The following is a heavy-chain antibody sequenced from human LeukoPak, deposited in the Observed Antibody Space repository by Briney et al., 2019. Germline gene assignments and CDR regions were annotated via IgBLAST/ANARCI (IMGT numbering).Heavy chain of an antibody. V-gene: IGHV3-30*02. CDR1: GFTFSSYG. Sequence: RGSLRLSCAASGFTFSSYGMHWVRQAPGKGLEWVAYIQYDRTNGQYAHSVKGRFRISRDNSNNTLYLQMNSLRTEDTAVYYCAKDRCSNGIGCYYYYMEVWGKGTTVTISS. CDR3: AKDRCSNGIGCYYYYMEV. J-gene: IGHJ6*03. CDR2: IQYDRTNG. D-gene: IGHD2-8*01.